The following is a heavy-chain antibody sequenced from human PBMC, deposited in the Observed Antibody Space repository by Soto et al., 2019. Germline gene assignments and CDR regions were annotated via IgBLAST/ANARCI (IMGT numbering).Heavy chain of an antibody. J-gene: IGHJ3*02. CDR2: ISAYNGNT. CDR1: GYTFTSYG. CDR3: ARIRVGWWEPPDAFDI. Sequence: QVQLVQSGAEVKKPGASVKVSCKASGYTFTSYGISWVRQAPGQGLEWMGWISAYNGNTNYAQKLQGRVTMTTDTSTSKAYMELRSLRSDDTAVYYCARIRVGWWEPPDAFDIWGQGTMVTVSS. D-gene: IGHD1-26*01. V-gene: IGHV1-18*01.